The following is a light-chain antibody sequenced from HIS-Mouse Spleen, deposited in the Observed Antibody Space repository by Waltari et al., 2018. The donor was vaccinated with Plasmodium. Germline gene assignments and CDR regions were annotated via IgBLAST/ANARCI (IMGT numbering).Light chain of an antibody. J-gene: IGLJ2*01. Sequence: QLVLTQSPSASASLGASVTLTCTLSSGHSSYAIAWHQQPPEKGPRYLMKLNSDGSHSKGDGIPDRFSGSSSGAERYLTISSLQSEDEADYYCQTWGTGMGVFGGGTKLTVL. CDR3: QTWGTGMGV. V-gene: IGLV4-69*01. CDR1: SGHSSYA. CDR2: LNSDGSH.